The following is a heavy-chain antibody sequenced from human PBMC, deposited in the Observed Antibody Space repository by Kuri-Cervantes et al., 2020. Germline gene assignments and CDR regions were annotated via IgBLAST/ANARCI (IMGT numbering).Heavy chain of an antibody. CDR3: AKDLGVAVAYFDY. J-gene: IGHJ4*02. V-gene: IGHV3-30*02. D-gene: IGHD6-19*01. CDR1: GFTFSNHG. CDR2: IRFDGSGK. Sequence: GGSLRLSCAASGFTFSNHGMHWVRQAPGKGLEWVAYIRFDGSGKYYTDSVKGRFTISRDNSKNTLYLQMNSLRAEDTAVYYCAKDLGVAVAYFDYWGQGTLVTVSS.